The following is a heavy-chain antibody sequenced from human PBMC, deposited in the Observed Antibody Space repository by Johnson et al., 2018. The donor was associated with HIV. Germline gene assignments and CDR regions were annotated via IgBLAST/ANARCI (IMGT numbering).Heavy chain of an antibody. CDR1: GFTFSSYA. CDR3: ARARYTSDWYLYDAFDL. V-gene: IGHV3-64*01. J-gene: IGHJ3*01. Sequence: VQLVESGGGVVQPGRSLRLSCAASGFTFSSYAMYWVRQAPGKGLEYVSGVSSNGGKTYYANSVKGRFTISRDNSKNTLYLQMGSLRTEDMAVYHCARARYTSDWYLYDAFDLWGQGTMVTVSS. D-gene: IGHD6-13*01. CDR2: VSSNGGKT.